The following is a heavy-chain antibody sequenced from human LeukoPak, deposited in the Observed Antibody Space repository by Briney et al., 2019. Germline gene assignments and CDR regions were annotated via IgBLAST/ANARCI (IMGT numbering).Heavy chain of an antibody. D-gene: IGHD6-13*01. CDR3: AKKSSSSWPNFDF. CDR1: GFTFSNFA. Sequence: GGSLRLSCAASGFTFSNFAMSWVRQAPGKGLEWVSAITASGGNTYYADSVKGRFTISRDNSKNTLHLQANNLRADDTAIYYCAKKSSSSWPNFDFWGQGTLVTVSS. J-gene: IGHJ4*02. V-gene: IGHV3-23*01. CDR2: ITASGGNT.